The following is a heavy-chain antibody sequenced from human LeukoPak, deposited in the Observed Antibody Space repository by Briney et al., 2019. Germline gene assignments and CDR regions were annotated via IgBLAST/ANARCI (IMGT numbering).Heavy chain of an antibody. CDR1: GFTVSSNY. CDR2: IYSGGST. V-gene: IGHV3-66*02. Sequence: GESLKLSCAASGFTVSSNYMSWVRQAPGKGLEWVSVIYSGGSTYYADSVKGRFTISRDNSKNTLYLQMNSLRAEDTAVYYCARQPPADSSSSGAFDIWGQGTMVTVSS. D-gene: IGHD6-6*01. J-gene: IGHJ3*02. CDR3: ARQPPADSSSSGAFDI.